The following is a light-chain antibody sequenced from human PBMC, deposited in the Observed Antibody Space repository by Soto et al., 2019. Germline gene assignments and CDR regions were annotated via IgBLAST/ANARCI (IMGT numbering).Light chain of an antibody. CDR2: LNSDGSH. CDR3: QTWGTGIQV. CDR1: SGHSSYA. Sequence: QSVLTQSPSASASRGASVKLTCTLSSGHSSYAIAWHQQQPEKGPRYLMKLNSDGSHSKGDGIPDRFSGSSSGAERYLTISSLQSEDEADYYCQTWGTGIQVFGTGTKVTVL. V-gene: IGLV4-69*01. J-gene: IGLJ1*01.